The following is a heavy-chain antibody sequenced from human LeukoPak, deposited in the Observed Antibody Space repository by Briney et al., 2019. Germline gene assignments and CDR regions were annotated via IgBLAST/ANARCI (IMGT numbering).Heavy chain of an antibody. CDR1: GGSVSSPNSY. CDR3: ARNTSSSPWFDP. D-gene: IGHD6-6*01. J-gene: IGHJ5*02. V-gene: IGHV4-61*01. Sequence: ASETLSLTCIVSGGSVSSPNSYWSWLRQPPGKGLEWIGNVYYIGTTSYNSSLKSRVTISVDTSKNQFSPEVTSVTAADTAVYYCARNTSSSPWFDPWDQGTLVTVSS. CDR2: VYYIGTT.